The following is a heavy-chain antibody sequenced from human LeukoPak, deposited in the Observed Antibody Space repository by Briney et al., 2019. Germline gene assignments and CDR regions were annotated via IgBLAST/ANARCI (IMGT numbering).Heavy chain of an antibody. V-gene: IGHV2-70*11. CDR3: ARMAKKEYNWNDNYYYYGMDV. Sequence: SGPTLVNPTQTLTLTCTFSGFSLSTSGMCVSWIRQPPGKALEWLARIDWDDDKYYSTSLKTRLTISKDTSKNQVVLTMTNMDPVDTATYYCARMAKKEYNWNDNYYYYGMDVWGQGTTVTVSS. D-gene: IGHD1-1*01. CDR1: GFSLSTSGMC. J-gene: IGHJ6*02. CDR2: IDWDDDK.